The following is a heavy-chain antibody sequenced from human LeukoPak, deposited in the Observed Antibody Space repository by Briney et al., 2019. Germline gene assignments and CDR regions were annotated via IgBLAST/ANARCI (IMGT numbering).Heavy chain of an antibody. CDR2: ISYDGSNK. J-gene: IGHJ4*02. D-gene: IGHD3-10*01. CDR1: GFTFSSYA. CDR3: ANTYSYGSGRIDY. Sequence: GGSLRLSCAASGFTFSSYAIHWVRQVPGKGLEWVSLISYDGSNKYYADSVKGRFTISRDNSKNTLYLQMNSLRAEDTAVYYCANTYSYGSGRIDYWGQGALVTVSS. V-gene: IGHV3-30-3*01.